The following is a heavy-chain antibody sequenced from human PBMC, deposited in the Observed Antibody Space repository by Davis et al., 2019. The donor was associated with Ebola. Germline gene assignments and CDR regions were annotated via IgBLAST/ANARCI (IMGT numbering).Heavy chain of an antibody. J-gene: IGHJ6*02. CDR2: IYHSGST. CDR1: GGSISSGGYS. D-gene: IGHD2-15*01. CDR3: ARGKIVVVVAATHYYYYGMDV. V-gene: IGHV4-30-2*01. Sequence: SETLSLTCAVSGGSISSGGYSWSWIRQPPGKGLEWIGYIYHSGSTYYNPSLKSRVTISVDRSKNQFSLKLSSVTAADTAVYYCARGKIVVVVAATHYYYYGMDVWGQGTTVTVSS.